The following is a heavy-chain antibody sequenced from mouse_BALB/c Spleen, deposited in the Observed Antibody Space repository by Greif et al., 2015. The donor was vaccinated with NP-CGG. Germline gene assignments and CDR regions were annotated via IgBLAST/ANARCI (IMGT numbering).Heavy chain of an antibody. V-gene: IGHV14-4*02. CDR1: GFNIKDYH. CDR2: IDPENGDT. Sequence: DVKLVESGAELVRSGASVKLSCTASGFNIKDYHMHWVKQRPEQGLEWIGWIDPENGDTEYAPKFQGKATMTADTSSNTAYLQLSSLTSEDTAVYYCNAMIATGGFAYWGQGTLVTVSA. CDR3: NAMIATGGFAY. J-gene: IGHJ3*01. D-gene: IGHD2-4*01.